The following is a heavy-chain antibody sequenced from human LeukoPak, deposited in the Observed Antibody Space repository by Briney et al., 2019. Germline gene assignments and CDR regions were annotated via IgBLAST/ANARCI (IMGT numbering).Heavy chain of an antibody. CDR2: TYYSGST. Sequence: SETLSLTCTVSGGSISNHYWSWIRQPPGKGLEWIGYTYYSGSTNYNPSLKSRVTISVDTSKNQFSLKLSSVTAADTAVYYCARVKGYYDFIDIWGQGTMVTVSS. CDR3: ARVKGYYDFIDI. J-gene: IGHJ3*02. V-gene: IGHV4-59*11. CDR1: GGSISNHY. D-gene: IGHD3-3*01.